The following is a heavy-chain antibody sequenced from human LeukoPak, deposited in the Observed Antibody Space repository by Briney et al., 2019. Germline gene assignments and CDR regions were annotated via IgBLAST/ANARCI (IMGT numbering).Heavy chain of an antibody. CDR2: ISASGGST. J-gene: IGHJ4*02. D-gene: IGHD6-6*01. CDR3: ATRSIAARLFDY. CDR1: GFTFSSYA. Sequence: GGSLRLSCAASGFTFSSYAMTWVRQAPGKGLEWVSAISASGGSTYYADSVKGRFTISRDNSKNTLYLQMNSLRAEDTAVYYCATRSIAARLFDYWGQGTLVTVSS. V-gene: IGHV3-23*01.